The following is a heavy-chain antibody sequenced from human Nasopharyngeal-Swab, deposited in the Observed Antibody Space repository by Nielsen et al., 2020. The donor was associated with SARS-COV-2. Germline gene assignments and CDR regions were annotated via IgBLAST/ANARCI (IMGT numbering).Heavy chain of an antibody. CDR1: GFTFSSYW. CDR3: ATWVGDY. J-gene: IGHJ4*02. V-gene: IGHV3-7*05. D-gene: IGHD3-10*01. CDR2: IRQDGSEK. Sequence: GESLKISCAASGFTFSSYWMSWVRQAPGKGLEWVANIRQDGSEKYYVDSVKGRFTISRDNAKNSLYLQMNSLRSDDTAVYYCATWVGDYWGQGTLVTVSS.